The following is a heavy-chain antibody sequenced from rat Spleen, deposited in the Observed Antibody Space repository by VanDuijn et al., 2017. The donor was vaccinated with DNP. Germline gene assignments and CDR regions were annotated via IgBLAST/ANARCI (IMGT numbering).Heavy chain of an antibody. J-gene: IGHJ1*01. CDR3: ARGSTSIYWYFDF. D-gene: IGHD1-2*01. CDR2: ISPSGRRI. V-gene: IGHV5-25*01. CDR1: GFTFSNYY. Sequence: EVQLVESGGGLVQPGRSLKLSCAASGFTFSNYYVAWVRQAPKKGLEWVAAISPSGRRIYYLDSVKGRFTISRDDAKSSLYLQTDTLKSEETATYYCARGSTSIYWYFDFWGPGTMVTVSS.